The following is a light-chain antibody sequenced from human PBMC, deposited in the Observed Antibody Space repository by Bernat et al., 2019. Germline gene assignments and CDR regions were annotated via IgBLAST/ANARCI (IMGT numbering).Light chain of an antibody. CDR2: AAS. V-gene: IGKV3-20*01. Sequence: EVVLTQSPGTLSLFPGQRATLSCRASQSVNSNYLAWYQQKPGQAPSLLIYAASTRATDIPDRFSGSGSGTDFTLTISRLEPEDFAVYFWQQYGSSPRTFGQGTKVEIK. J-gene: IGKJ1*01. CDR1: QSVNSNY. CDR3: QQYGSSPRT.